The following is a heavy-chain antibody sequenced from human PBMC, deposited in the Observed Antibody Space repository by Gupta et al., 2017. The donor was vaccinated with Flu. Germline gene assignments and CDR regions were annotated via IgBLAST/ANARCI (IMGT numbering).Heavy chain of an antibody. CDR2: FDPEDGER. D-gene: IGHD6-13*01. CDR3: ATDHRLAAAATDYYYGMDV. Sequence: GLEWMGGFDPEDGERIYAQKFQGRVTMTEDTSTDTAYMELSSLRSEDTAVYYCATDHRLAAAATDYYYGMDVWGQGTTVTVSS. V-gene: IGHV1-24*01. J-gene: IGHJ6*02.